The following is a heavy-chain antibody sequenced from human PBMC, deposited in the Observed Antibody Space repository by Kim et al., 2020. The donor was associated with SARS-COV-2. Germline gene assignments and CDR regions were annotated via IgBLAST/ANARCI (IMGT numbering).Heavy chain of an antibody. V-gene: IGHV3-30*18. D-gene: IGHD2-2*01. CDR3: AKDGRALVPEYQFDY. Sequence: GGSLRLSCAASGFTFSSYGMHWVRQAPGKGLEWVAVISYDGSNKYYADSVKGRFTISRDNSKNTLYLQMNSLRAEDTAVYYCAKDGRALVPEYQFDYWGQGTLVTVSS. CDR2: ISYDGSNK. CDR1: GFTFSSYG. J-gene: IGHJ4*02.